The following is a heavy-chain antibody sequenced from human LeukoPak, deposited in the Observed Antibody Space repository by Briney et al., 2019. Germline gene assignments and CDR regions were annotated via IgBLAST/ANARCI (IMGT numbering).Heavy chain of an antibody. Sequence: GASVKASCKVSGYTLTELSMHWVRQAPGKGLEWMGGFDPEDGETIYAQKFQGRVTMTEDTSTDTAYMELSSLRSEDTAVYYCATDSIVVVPAARSSRWFDPWGQGTLVTVSS. J-gene: IGHJ5*02. CDR1: GYTLTELS. D-gene: IGHD2-2*01. CDR3: ATDSIVVVPAARSSRWFDP. CDR2: FDPEDGET. V-gene: IGHV1-24*01.